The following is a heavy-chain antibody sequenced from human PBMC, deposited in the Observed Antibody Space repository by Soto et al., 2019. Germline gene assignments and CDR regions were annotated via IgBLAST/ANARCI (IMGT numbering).Heavy chain of an antibody. CDR2: TTGGAGLT. CDR3: AVVDRGSVARPTRLEL. V-gene: IGHV3-23*01. J-gene: IGHJ5*02. CDR1: GFTLTAYA. Sequence: EVQLLESGGGLVQPGGSLRLSCTASGFTLTAYAINWVRRAPGKGLEWVSATTGGAGLTYYADSVKGRFSVSSDTPGNSLYLQLSSLSPEDTAIYYCAVVDRGSVARPTRLELWGQGNLVTVCS. D-gene: IGHD2-15*01.